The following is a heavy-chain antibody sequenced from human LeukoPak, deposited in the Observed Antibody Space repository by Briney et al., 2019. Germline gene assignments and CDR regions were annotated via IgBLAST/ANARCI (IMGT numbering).Heavy chain of an antibody. J-gene: IGHJ4*02. CDR2: IIPIFGTA. D-gene: IGHD6-13*01. CDR1: GGTFNSYA. Sequence: ASVKVSCKASGGTFNSYAISWVRQAPGQGLEWMGGIIPIFGTANYAQKFQGRVTITADESTSTAYMELSSLRSEDTAVYYCAREGNAGYSSSWYTPPSNWGQGTLVTVSS. CDR3: AREGNAGYSSSWYTPPSN. V-gene: IGHV1-69*13.